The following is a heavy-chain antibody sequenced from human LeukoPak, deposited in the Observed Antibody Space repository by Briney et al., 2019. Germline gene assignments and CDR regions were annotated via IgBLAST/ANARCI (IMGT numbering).Heavy chain of an antibody. CDR1: GGPISSYY. V-gene: IGHV4-59*08. Sequence: SETLSLTCTVSGGPISSYYWSWIRQPPGEGLERIGYIYYSGSTNYNPSLKSRVTMSVDTSKSQFSLNLNSLTAADTAVYYCVVSPNQDFFDYWGQGPLVTVSS. J-gene: IGHJ4*02. CDR2: IYYSGST. CDR3: VVSPNQDFFDY.